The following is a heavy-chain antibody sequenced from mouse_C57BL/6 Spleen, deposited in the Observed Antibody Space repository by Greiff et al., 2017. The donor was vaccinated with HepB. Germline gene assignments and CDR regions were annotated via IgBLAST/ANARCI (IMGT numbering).Heavy chain of an antibody. J-gene: IGHJ3*01. Sequence: VQLQQSGAELVKPGASVKISCKASGYAFSRYWLNWVKQRPGKGLEWIGQIYPGDGDTNYHGKFKGKATLTADKSSSTAYMQLSSLTSEDSAVDFVARTGAWFAYWGQGTLVTVAA. CDR2: IYPGDGDT. V-gene: IGHV1-80*01. CDR1: GYAFSRYW. CDR3: ARTGAWFAY.